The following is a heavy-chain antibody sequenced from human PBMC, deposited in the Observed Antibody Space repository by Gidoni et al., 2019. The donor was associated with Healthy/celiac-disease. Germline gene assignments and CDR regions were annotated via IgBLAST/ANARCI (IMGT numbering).Heavy chain of an antibody. V-gene: IGHV3-23*01. CDR1: GFTFSSYA. CDR3: AKESAWSHYFDY. D-gene: IGHD3-16*01. J-gene: IGHJ4*02. Sequence: EVQLLESGGGLVQPGGSLRLSCAAPGFTFSSYAMSWVRQAPGKGLEWVSAIRGSGGSTYYEDAVKGRFTISRDNSKNTLYLQMNSLRAEDTAVYYCAKESAWSHYFDYWGQGTLVTVSS. CDR2: IRGSGGST.